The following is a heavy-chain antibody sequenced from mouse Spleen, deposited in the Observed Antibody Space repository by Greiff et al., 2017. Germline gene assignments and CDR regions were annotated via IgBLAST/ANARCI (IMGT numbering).Heavy chain of an antibody. J-gene: IGHJ4*01. V-gene: IGHV5-9-2*01. D-gene: IGHD2-1*01. Sequence: DVQLQESGGGLVKPGGSLKLSCAASGFTFSSYGMSWVRQTPEKRLEWVATISGGGSYTYYPDSVKGRFTISRDNAKNNLYLQMSSLRSEDTALYYCARGNYGNPHAMDYWGQGTSVTVSS. CDR2: ISGGGSYT. CDR3: ARGNYGNPHAMDY. CDR1: GFTFSSYG.